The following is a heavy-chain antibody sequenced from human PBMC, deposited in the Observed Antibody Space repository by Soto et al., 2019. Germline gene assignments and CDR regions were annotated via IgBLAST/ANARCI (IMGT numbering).Heavy chain of an antibody. J-gene: IGHJ5*02. Sequence: QVQLQESGPGLVKFSQTLSLTCTVTGASINSGDYYWSWIRQSPGKGLEWIGNIHNSGNTHDNPSLNSRVTMSVDMSKNQFSLNVSSVTAADTAVYYCARGRRTVTTLDWFDPWGQGTMVTISS. D-gene: IGHD4-4*01. CDR1: GASINSGDYY. CDR2: IHNSGNT. CDR3: ARGRRTVTTLDWFDP. V-gene: IGHV4-30-4*01.